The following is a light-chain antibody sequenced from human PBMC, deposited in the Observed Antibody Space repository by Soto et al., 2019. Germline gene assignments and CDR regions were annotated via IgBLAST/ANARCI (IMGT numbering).Light chain of an antibody. V-gene: IGLV2-18*02. CDR3: SSYTSSSTYV. Sequence: QPVLTQPPSVSGSPGQSVTISCTGTSSDVGSYNRVSWYQQPPGTAPKLMIYDVSNRPSGVPDRFSGSKSDNTASLTISGLQAEDEADYYCSSYTSSSTYVFGTGTKLTVL. J-gene: IGLJ1*01. CDR2: DVS. CDR1: SSDVGSYNR.